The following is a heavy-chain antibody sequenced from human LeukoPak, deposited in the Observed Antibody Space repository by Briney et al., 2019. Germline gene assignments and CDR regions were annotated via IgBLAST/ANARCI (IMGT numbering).Heavy chain of an antibody. CDR2: ISSSSDTK. J-gene: IGHJ5*01. CDR3: AKPISGGLAVTADWFHP. Sequence: PGGSLRLSYAVSGFSFSSNNMNWLRQAPGKGLEWVSYISSSSDTKYYADSVEGRFTISRDNAKNSLYLQMNSLRDEGTAVYYCAKPISGGLAVTADWFHPWGQGTLVVVSS. D-gene: IGHD6-19*01. CDR1: GFSFSSNN. V-gene: IGHV3-48*02.